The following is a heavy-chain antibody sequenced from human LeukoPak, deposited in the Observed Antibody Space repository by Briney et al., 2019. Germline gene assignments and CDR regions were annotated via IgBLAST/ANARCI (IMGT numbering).Heavy chain of an antibody. CDR2: IYYSGST. V-gene: IGHV4-39*07. CDR3: ARADSSSWYVYFQH. Sequence: ASETLSLTGTVSGGSISSSSYYWGWIRQPPGKGLEWIGSIYYSGSTYYNPSLKSRVTISVGTSKNPFSLKLSSVTAADTAVYYCARADSSSWYVYFQHWGQGTLVTVSS. D-gene: IGHD6-13*01. J-gene: IGHJ1*01. CDR1: GGSISSSSYY.